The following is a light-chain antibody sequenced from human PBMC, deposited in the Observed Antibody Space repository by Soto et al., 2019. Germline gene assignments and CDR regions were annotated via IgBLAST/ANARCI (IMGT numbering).Light chain of an antibody. CDR3: QQSYSYPRT. Sequence: EIQMTQSPSSLSASVGDRVTISCRASRTISSYLIWYQQKPGKAPQLLIYGASTLQSGVSSRFSGSGFGTDFTLTITNLQPEDFATYYCQQSYSYPRTLGHGTKVDIK. CDR1: RTISSY. V-gene: IGKV1-39*01. J-gene: IGKJ2*02. CDR2: GAS.